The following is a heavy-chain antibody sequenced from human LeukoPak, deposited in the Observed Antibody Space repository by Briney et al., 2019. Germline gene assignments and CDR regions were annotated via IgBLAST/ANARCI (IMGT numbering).Heavy chain of an antibody. J-gene: IGHJ4*02. CDR3: ARAAKTDIVATISEGGCYFDY. V-gene: IGHV4-4*02. CDR1: GGSISSSNW. CDR2: IYHSGST. Sequence: SGTLSLTCAVSGGSISSSNWWSWVRQPPGKGLEWIGEIYHSGSTNYNPSLKSRVTISVDKSKNQFSLKLNSVTAADTAVYYCARAAKTDIVATISEGGCYFDYWGQGTLVTVSS. D-gene: IGHD5-12*01.